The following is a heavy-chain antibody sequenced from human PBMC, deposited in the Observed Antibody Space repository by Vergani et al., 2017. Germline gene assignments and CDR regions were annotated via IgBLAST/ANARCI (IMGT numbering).Heavy chain of an antibody. J-gene: IGHJ4*02. Sequence: QVQLVQSGAEVKKPGSSVKVSCKASGGTFRSYAISWVRQAPGQGLEWMGRISPNFGTANYAQKFQGRVTITADESTSTAYMELSSLRSEDTAVYYCARNAKYYDSSGHQRDFDYWGQGTLVTVSS. CDR1: GGTFRSYA. V-gene: IGHV1-69*18. CDR2: ISPNFGTA. CDR3: ARNAKYYDSSGHQRDFDY. D-gene: IGHD3-22*01.